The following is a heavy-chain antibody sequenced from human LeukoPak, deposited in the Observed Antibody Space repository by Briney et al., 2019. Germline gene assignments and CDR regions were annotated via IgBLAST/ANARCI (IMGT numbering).Heavy chain of an antibody. CDR1: GGSFSGYY. J-gene: IGHJ5*02. Sequence: SETLSLTCAVSGGSFSGYYWSWIRQPPGKGLEWIGEINHSGSTNYNPSLKSRVTISVDTSKNQFSLKLSSVTAADTAVYYCARLGSGWSPYNWFDPWGQGTLVTVSS. CDR2: INHSGST. V-gene: IGHV4-34*01. CDR3: ARLGSGWSPYNWFDP. D-gene: IGHD6-19*01.